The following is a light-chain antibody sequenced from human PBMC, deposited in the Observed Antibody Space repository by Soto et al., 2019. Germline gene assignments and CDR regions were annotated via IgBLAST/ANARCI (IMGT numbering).Light chain of an antibody. V-gene: IGLV2-14*01. CDR1: SSDVGGYNY. J-gene: IGLJ1*01. CDR3: SSYTSSSTLV. CDR2: EVR. Sequence: QSVLTQRASVSGAPGQSLTISCTGTSSDVGGYNYVSWYQQHPGKAPKLMIYEVRNRPSGVSNRFSGSKSGNTASLTISGLQAQDEADYYCSSYTSSSTLVFGTGTKVTVL.